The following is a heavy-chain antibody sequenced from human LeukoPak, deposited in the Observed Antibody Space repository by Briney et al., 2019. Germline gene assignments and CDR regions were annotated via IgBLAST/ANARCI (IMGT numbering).Heavy chain of an antibody. Sequence: GGSLRLSCAASGFTFSSYWMHWVRQAPGKGLVWVSRINSDGSSTIYADSVKGRFTISRDNAKNTLYLQMNSLRAEDTAVYYCARGGIYGVFDYWGQGTLVTVSS. J-gene: IGHJ4*02. D-gene: IGHD5-12*01. CDR2: INSDGSST. CDR1: GFTFSSYW. V-gene: IGHV3-74*01. CDR3: ARGGIYGVFDY.